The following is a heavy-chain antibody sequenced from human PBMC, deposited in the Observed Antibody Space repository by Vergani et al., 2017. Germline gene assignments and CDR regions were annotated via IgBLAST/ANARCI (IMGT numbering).Heavy chain of an antibody. CDR3: ARSLVAGKGGY. Sequence: EVDLVESGGGLAQPGGSLRLSCEASGITFWKFGMHWVRQGPGKGLEWVSGISWNSGAVDYADSVRGRFTISRDNAKNSLFLEMNSLRVEDTAVYFCARSLVAGKGGYWGQGTRVAVSS. J-gene: IGHJ4*02. CDR1: GITFWKFG. D-gene: IGHD6-19*01. V-gene: IGHV3-9*01. CDR2: ISWNSGAV.